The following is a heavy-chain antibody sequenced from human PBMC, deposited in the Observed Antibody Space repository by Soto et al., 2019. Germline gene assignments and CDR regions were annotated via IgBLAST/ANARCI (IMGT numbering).Heavy chain of an antibody. CDR3: AEDIVATNYYYYGMDV. V-gene: IGHV1-69*13. D-gene: IGHD5-12*01. CDR2: IIPIFGTA. CDR1: GGTFSSYA. J-gene: IGHJ6*02. Sequence: SVKVSCKASGGTFSSYAISCVRQAPGQGLEWMGGIIPIFGTANYAQKFQGRVTITADESTSTAYMELSSLRSEDTAVYYCAEDIVATNYYYYGMDVWGQGTTVTVSS.